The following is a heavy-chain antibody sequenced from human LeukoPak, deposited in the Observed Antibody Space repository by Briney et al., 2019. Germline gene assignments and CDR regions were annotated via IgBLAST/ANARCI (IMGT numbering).Heavy chain of an antibody. Sequence: NSSETLSLTCAVYGGSFSGYYWSWIRQPPGKGLEWIGEINHSGSTNYNPSLKSRVTISVDTSKNQFSLKLSSVTAADTAVYYCARGGATMVRGVRYYFDYWGQGTLVTVSS. CDR1: GGSFSGYY. V-gene: IGHV4-34*01. J-gene: IGHJ4*02. D-gene: IGHD3-10*01. CDR2: INHSGST. CDR3: ARGGATMVRGVRYYFDY.